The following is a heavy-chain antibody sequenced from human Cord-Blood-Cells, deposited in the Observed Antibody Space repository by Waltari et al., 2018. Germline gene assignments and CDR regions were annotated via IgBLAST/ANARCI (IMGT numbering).Heavy chain of an antibody. J-gene: IGHJ5*02. CDR1: GYTLTELS. Sequence: QVQLVQSGAEVKKPGASVKVSCKVSGYTLTELSMHWVRQAPGTGLEWMGGFDPEDGETIYAQKFQGRVTMTEDTSTDTAYMELSSLISEDTAVYYCATDLKFGGRGTSCCNWFDPWGQGTLVTVSS. V-gene: IGHV1-24*01. CDR2: FDPEDGET. D-gene: IGHD2-2*01. CDR3: ATDLKFGGRGTSCCNWFDP.